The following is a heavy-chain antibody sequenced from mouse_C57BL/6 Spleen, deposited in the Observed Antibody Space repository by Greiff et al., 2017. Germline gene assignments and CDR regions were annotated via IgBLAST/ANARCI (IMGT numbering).Heavy chain of an antibody. Sequence: QVQLQQPGAELVRPGTSVKLSCKASGYTFTSYWMHWVKQRPGQGLEWIGVIDPSDSYTNYNQKFKGNATLTVDTSSSTAYMQLSRLTSEDSAVXYCASSSWFAYWGQGTLVTVSA. CDR1: GYTFTSYW. V-gene: IGHV1-59*01. CDR2: IDPSDSYT. J-gene: IGHJ3*01. D-gene: IGHD2-12*01. CDR3: ASSSWFAY.